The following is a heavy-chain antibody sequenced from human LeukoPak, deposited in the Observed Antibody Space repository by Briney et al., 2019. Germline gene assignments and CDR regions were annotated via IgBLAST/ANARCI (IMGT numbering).Heavy chain of an antibody. V-gene: IGHV1-8*01. CDR3: ARGLDIVVVPAAISQNYYYYYMDV. CDR2: MNPNSGNT. CDR1: GYTFTSYD. J-gene: IGHJ6*03. D-gene: IGHD2-2*03. Sequence: ASVKVSRKASGYTFTSYDINWVRQATGQGLEWMGWMNPNSGNTGYAQKFQGRVTMTRNTSISTAYMELSSLRSEDTAVYYCARGLDIVVVPAAISQNYYYYYMDVWGKGTTVTVSS.